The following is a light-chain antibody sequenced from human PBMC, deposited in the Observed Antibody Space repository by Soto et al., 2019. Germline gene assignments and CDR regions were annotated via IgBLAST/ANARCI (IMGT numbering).Light chain of an antibody. CDR1: QSVNSRF. CDR3: QQYGDSPPNT. J-gene: IGKJ2*01. CDR2: AAS. V-gene: IGKV3-20*01. Sequence: EIVLTQSPGTLSLSPGESATLSCRASQSVNSRFLAWYQHKPGQAPRLLIYAASTRATRIPDRFSGSASGTDFTLTISRLEPEDFAVYYCQQYGDSPPNTFGQGTKLEIK.